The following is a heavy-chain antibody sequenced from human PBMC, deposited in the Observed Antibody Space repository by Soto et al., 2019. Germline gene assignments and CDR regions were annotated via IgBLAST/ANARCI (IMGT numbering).Heavy chain of an antibody. V-gene: IGHV2-5*02. CDR2: IYWDDDK. D-gene: IGHD1-26*01. CDR1: GFSLSTSGVG. J-gene: IGHJ4*02. Sequence: QITLKESGPTLVKPTQTLTLTCTFSGFSLSTSGVGVGWIRQPPGKALEWLALIYWDDDKRYSPSLMSRLTITQDASKNQILLTLPHVAPVDTAPYYCAHTISGNFYYVDYGSQGTLVTVSS. CDR3: AHTISGNFYYVDY.